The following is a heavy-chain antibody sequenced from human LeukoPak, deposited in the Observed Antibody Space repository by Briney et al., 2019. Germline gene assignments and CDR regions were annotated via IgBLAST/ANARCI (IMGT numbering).Heavy chain of an antibody. V-gene: IGHV3-23*01. CDR2: ISGSGGST. D-gene: IGHD2-15*01. Sequence: GGSLRLSCAASGFTFSNYAVSWVRQAPGKGLEWVSTISGSGGSTHYADSVKGRFTISRDNAKNTLYLQMNSLRAEDTAVYYCAKTGVVEASDYWGQGTLVTVSS. CDR1: GFTFSNYA. J-gene: IGHJ4*02. CDR3: AKTGVVEASDY.